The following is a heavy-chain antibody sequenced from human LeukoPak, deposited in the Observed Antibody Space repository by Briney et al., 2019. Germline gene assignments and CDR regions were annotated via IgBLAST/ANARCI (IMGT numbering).Heavy chain of an antibody. CDR3: ARVVGATKYYFDY. CDR2: INPNSGGT. CDR1: GYTFTGYY. J-gene: IGHJ4*02. D-gene: IGHD1-26*01. V-gene: IGHV1-2*02. Sequence: GASVKVSCKASGYTFTGYYMHWVRQAPGQGLEWMGWINPNSGGTNYAQKFQGRVTMTRDTSISTAYMELSRLRSDDTAVYYCARVVGATKYYFDYWGQGTLVTVSS.